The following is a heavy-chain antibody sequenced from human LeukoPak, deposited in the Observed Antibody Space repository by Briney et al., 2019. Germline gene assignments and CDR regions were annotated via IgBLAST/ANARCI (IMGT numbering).Heavy chain of an antibody. CDR3: ARVGRGDHTWGSYYFDH. J-gene: IGHJ4*02. D-gene: IGHD3-16*01. Sequence: SETLSLTCTVSGDSISSYHWSWIRQSPGKGLEWIGYISYSGSTNYNPSLKSRVTISVDTSKNQFSLQLSSVTAADTAVYYCARVGRGDHTWGSYYFDHWGQGTLVTVSS. CDR1: GDSISSYH. CDR2: ISYSGST. V-gene: IGHV4-59*01.